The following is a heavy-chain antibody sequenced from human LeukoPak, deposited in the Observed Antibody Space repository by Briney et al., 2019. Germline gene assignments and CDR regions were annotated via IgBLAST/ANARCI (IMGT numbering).Heavy chain of an antibody. CDR1: GGSISSYY. V-gene: IGHV4-4*07. J-gene: IGHJ3*02. Sequence: SETLSLTCTVSGGSISSYYWSWIRQPAGKGLEWIGRIYTSGSTNYNPSLKSRVTMSVDTSKNQFSLKLSSVPAADPAVYYCARPARRYCTNGVCSDAFDIGGQGTMATVS. D-gene: IGHD2-8*01. CDR3: ARPARRYCTNGVCSDAFDI. CDR2: IYTSGST.